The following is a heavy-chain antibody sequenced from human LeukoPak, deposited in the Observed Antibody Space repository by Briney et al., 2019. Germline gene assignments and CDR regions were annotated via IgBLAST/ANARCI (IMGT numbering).Heavy chain of an antibody. CDR1: GFTFSSYS. D-gene: IGHD3-3*01. V-gene: IGHV3-21*01. Sequence: KAGGCLRLSCAASGFTFSSYSMNWVRQAPGKGLEWVSSITSSSSYIYYADSVKGRFTISRENAKNSLYLQMNSLRAEDTAVYYCARGRKAYYDFWSGSTEVFSDAFDIWGQGTMVTVSS. CDR3: ARGRKAYYDFWSGSTEVFSDAFDI. J-gene: IGHJ3*02. CDR2: ITSSSSYI.